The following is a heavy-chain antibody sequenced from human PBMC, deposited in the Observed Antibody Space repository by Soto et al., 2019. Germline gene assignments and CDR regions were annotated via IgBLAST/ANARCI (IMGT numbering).Heavy chain of an antibody. CDR3: ARHYGDYLPYSYHGMDV. V-gene: IGHV4-39*01. D-gene: IGHD4-17*01. CDR2: INYEWTI. CDR1: GGSVSSGSYH. Sequence: ETLSRSCTVSGGSVSSGSYHWGWIRQPPGTGLEWIGSINYEWTIYYNPSLRSRVTISVDTSKNQFSLYLQMNSLRAEDTAVYYCARHYGDYLPYSYHGMDVWGQGTTVTVSS. J-gene: IGHJ6*02.